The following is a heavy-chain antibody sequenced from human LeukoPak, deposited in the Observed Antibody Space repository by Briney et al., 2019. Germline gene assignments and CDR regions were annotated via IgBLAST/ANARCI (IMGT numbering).Heavy chain of an antibody. D-gene: IGHD3-10*01. V-gene: IGHV3-23*01. J-gene: IGHJ4*02. Sequence: GGTLRLSCAVSGFTFSSYGMSWVRQAPGKGLEWVSAISGSGGSTYYADSVKGRFTISRDNSKNTLYLQMNSLRAEDTAVYYCAKSGDVLLWFGELLAPFDYWDQGTLVTVSS. CDR2: ISGSGGST. CDR1: GFTFSSYG. CDR3: AKSGDVLLWFGELLAPFDY.